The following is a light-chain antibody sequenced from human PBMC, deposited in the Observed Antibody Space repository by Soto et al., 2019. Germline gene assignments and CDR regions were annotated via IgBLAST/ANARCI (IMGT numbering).Light chain of an antibody. CDR1: SSDIGTYNL. V-gene: IGLV2-23*01. CDR3: CSYAGSGTDNYV. J-gene: IGLJ1*01. Sequence: QSALTQPASVSGSPGQSITISCTGTSSDIGTYNLVSWYQHYPGKASKLMIYEGIKRPSGVSNRFSGSKSGNTAFLTISGLQAEDEADYYCCSYAGSGTDNYVFGSGTKVTVL. CDR2: EGI.